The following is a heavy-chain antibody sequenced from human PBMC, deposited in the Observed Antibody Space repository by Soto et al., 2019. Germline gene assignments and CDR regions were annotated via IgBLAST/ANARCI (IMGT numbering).Heavy chain of an antibody. Sequence: QLQLQESGPGLVKPSETLSLTCTVSGGSIGSSSYYWGWIRQPPGKGLEWIGSIYYSGSTYYNPSLKSRVTISVDTSKNQFSLKLSSVTAADTAVYYCARRAYCSGGSCSSRAWFDPWGQGTLVTVSS. D-gene: IGHD2-15*01. CDR1: GGSIGSSSYY. V-gene: IGHV4-39*01. CDR3: ARRAYCSGGSCSSRAWFDP. CDR2: IYYSGST. J-gene: IGHJ5*02.